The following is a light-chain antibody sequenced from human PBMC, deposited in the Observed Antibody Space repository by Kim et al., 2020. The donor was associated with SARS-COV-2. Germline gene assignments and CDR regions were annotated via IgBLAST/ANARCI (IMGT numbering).Light chain of an antibody. Sequence: SASVGDRVTITCRASQGIRNDLGWYQQKPGKAPKLLIYSASTLQSGVPSRFSGSGSDTEFTLTISSLRPEDFATYYCLQDYDSPYTFGQGTKLEI. J-gene: IGKJ2*01. CDR3: LQDYDSPYT. V-gene: IGKV1-6*01. CDR2: SAS. CDR1: QGIRND.